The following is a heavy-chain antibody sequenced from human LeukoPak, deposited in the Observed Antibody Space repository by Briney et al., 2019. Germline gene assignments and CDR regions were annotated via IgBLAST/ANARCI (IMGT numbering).Heavy chain of an antibody. J-gene: IGHJ4*02. Sequence: GASVKVSCKASGYTFTSYDINWVRQATGQGLEWMGIINPSGGSTSYAQKFQGRVTMTRDTSTSTVYMELSSLRSEDTAVYYCARVSTVTTFDYWGQGTLVTVSS. V-gene: IGHV1-46*01. CDR3: ARVSTVTTFDY. D-gene: IGHD4-17*01. CDR2: INPSGGST. CDR1: GYTFTSYD.